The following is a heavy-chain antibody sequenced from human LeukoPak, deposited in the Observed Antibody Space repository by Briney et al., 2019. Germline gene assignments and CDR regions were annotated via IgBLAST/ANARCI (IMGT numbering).Heavy chain of an antibody. CDR3: ARRGNSYRGPNWFDP. D-gene: IGHD3-16*02. V-gene: IGHV4-34*01. CDR2: ITQSGST. J-gene: IGHJ5*02. CDR1: GGSFSDYC. Sequence: SETLSLTCDVYGGSFSDYCWSWIRQPPGKGLEWIGEITQSGSTNYNPSLKSRLTISLDTSENQFSLKLSSVTAADTAVYYCARRGNSYRGPNWFDPWGQGTLVTVSS.